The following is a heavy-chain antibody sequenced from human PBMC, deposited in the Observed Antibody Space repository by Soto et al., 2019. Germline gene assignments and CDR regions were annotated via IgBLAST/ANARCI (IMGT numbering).Heavy chain of an antibody. CDR3: AKALESGYYDSSGYYSDY. Sequence: LRLSCAASGFTFSSYGMHWVRQAPGKGLEWVAVISYDGSNKYYADSVKGRFTISRDNSKNTLYLQMNSLRAEDTAVYYCAKALESGYYDSSGYYSDYWGQGTLVTVSS. CDR1: GFTFSSYG. CDR2: ISYDGSNK. J-gene: IGHJ4*02. V-gene: IGHV3-30*18. D-gene: IGHD3-22*01.